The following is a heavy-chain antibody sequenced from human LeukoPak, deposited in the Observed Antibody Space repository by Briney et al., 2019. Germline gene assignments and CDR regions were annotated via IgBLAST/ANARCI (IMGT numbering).Heavy chain of an antibody. CDR1: GGSISSYY. J-gene: IGHJ5*02. D-gene: IGHD3-3*01. CDR2: IYYSGST. V-gene: IGHV4-59*01. Sequence: SETLSLTCTVSGGSISSYYWSWIRQPPGKGLEWIGYIYYSGSTNYNPSLKSRVTISVDTSKNQFSLKLSSVAAADTAVYYCAREKEYYDFWSGHQGWFDPWGQGTLVTVSS. CDR3: AREKEYYDFWSGHQGWFDP.